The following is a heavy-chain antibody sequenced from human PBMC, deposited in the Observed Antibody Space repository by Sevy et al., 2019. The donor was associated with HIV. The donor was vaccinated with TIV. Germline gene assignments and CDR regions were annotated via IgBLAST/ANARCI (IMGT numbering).Heavy chain of an antibody. D-gene: IGHD1-26*01. Sequence: ASVKVSCKASGYTFTNYDINWVLQATGQGLEWMGWMSPNSGKTGYAQKFQGRVTMTRNTSISTAYMGLSSLGSEDTAVYYCARGPNSGRYRDYYYYYGMDVWGQGTAVTVSS. CDR1: GYTFTNYD. J-gene: IGHJ6*02. V-gene: IGHV1-8*01. CDR2: MSPNSGKT. CDR3: ARGPNSGRYRDYYYYYGMDV.